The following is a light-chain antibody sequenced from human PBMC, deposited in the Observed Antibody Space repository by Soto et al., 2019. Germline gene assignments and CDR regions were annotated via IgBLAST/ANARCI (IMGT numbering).Light chain of an antibody. CDR3: SSFTSTSALLI. V-gene: IGLV2-14*01. CDR2: EVS. Sequence: QSVLTQPASGSGSLGQSITISCTGTTNDVGGYNYVSWYQQHPGKAPKLMIYEVSNRPSGVSDRFSGSKSGITASLTISGLQAEDEADYYCSSFTSTSALLIFGGGTQLTVL. J-gene: IGLJ2*01. CDR1: TNDVGGYNY.